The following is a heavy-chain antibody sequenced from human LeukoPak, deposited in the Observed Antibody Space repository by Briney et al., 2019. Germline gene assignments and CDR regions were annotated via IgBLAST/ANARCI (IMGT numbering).Heavy chain of an antibody. CDR3: ARAEGPHPLFDY. CDR1: GYTFTGYY. CDR2: INPSGGST. V-gene: IGHV1-46*01. J-gene: IGHJ4*02. Sequence: ASVKVSCKASGYTFTGYYMHWVRQAPGQGLEWMGIINPSGGSTSYAQKFQGRVTMTRDTSTSTVYMELSSLRSEDTAVYYCARAEGPHPLFDYWGQGTLVTVSS.